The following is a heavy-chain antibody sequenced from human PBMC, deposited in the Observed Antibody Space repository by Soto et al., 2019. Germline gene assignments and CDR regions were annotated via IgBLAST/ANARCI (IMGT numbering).Heavy chain of an antibody. CDR3: ARDRPEILNPTDHPMFDY. Sequence: EVQLVESGGGLVQHGGSLRLSCAASGFTFSSHWMHWVRQVPGKGLVWVSRIKSDGSSTAYADSVKGRFTISRDNAKNTLYLQMKSLRVEDTAIYYCARDRPEILNPTDHPMFDYWGQGTLVTVSS. V-gene: IGHV3-74*01. J-gene: IGHJ4*02. CDR2: IKSDGSST. CDR1: GFTFSSHW. D-gene: IGHD6-6*01.